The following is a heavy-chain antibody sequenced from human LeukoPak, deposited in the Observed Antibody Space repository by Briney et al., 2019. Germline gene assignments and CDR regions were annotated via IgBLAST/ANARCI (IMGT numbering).Heavy chain of an antibody. CDR1: GGSISSGGYY. CDR2: IYYSGST. J-gene: IGHJ2*01. V-gene: IGHV4-61*08. Sequence: SETLSLTCTVSGGSISSGGYYWRWIRQPPGKGLEWIGYIYYSGSTNYNPSLKSRFTITVDTSKNQFSLKLSSVTAADTAVYYCARGYSSSYWYFDLWGRGTLVTVSS. D-gene: IGHD6-13*01. CDR3: ARGYSSSYWYFDL.